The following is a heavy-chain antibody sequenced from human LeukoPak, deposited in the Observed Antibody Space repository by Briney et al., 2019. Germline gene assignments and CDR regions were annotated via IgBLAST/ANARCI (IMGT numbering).Heavy chain of an antibody. D-gene: IGHD2-2*01. V-gene: IGHV4-61*01. J-gene: IGHJ4*02. CDR2: IHYSGST. CDR3: ARLKLLRQYYFDY. Sequence: TSETLSLTCTVSGGSVSSDSYYWTWIRQPPGQGLEYIGIIHYSGSTNYNPSLKSRVTISVDTSKNQFSLKLSSVTAADTAVYYCARLKLLRQYYFDYWGQGTLVTVSS. CDR1: GGSVSSDSYY.